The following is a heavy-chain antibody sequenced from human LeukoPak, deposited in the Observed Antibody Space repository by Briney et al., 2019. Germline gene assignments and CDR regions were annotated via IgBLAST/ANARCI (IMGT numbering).Heavy chain of an antibody. Sequence: PGGALRLSCVACGFTFRYYYMSWLRQAPGKGLEWVSYISSIGSTIYYADSVKGRFTISRDNAKNSLYLQMNSLRAEDTAVYYCARRGYSYGLDYWGQGTLVTVCS. J-gene: IGHJ4*02. CDR2: ISSIGSTI. CDR1: GFTFRYYY. D-gene: IGHD5-18*01. V-gene: IGHV3-11*04. CDR3: ARRGYSYGLDY.